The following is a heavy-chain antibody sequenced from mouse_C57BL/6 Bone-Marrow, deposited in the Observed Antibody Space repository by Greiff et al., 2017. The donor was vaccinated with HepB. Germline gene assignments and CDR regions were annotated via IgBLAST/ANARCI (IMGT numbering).Heavy chain of an antibody. CDR2: ISYDGSN. CDR1: GYSITSGYY. Sequence: VQLQQSGPGLVKPSQSLSLTCSVTGYSITSGYYWNWIRQFPGNKLEWMGYISYDGSNNYNPSLKNRISITRDTSKNQFFLKLNSVTTEDTATYYCARFYGFAYWGQGTLVTVSA. V-gene: IGHV3-6*01. D-gene: IGHD1-1*01. CDR3: ARFYGFAY. J-gene: IGHJ3*01.